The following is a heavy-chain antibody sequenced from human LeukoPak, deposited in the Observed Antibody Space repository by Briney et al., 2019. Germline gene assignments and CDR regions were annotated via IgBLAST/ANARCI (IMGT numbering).Heavy chain of an antibody. V-gene: IGHV3-21*01. Sequence: GGSLRLSCAASGFTFSSYSMNWVRQASGKGLEWVSSISSSSSYIYYADSAKGRFTISRDNAKNSLYLQMNSLRAEDTAVYYCARDLRQSIAAHWGQGTLVTVSS. D-gene: IGHD6-6*01. CDR3: ARDLRQSIAAH. J-gene: IGHJ4*02. CDR1: GFTFSSYS. CDR2: ISSSSSYI.